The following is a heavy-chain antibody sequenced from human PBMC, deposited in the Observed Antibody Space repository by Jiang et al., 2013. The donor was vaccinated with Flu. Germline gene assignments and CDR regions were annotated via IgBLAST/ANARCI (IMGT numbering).Heavy chain of an antibody. V-gene: IGHV4-31*03. CDR1: GGSISSGGLL. CDR3: ARVNYDRRIDY. Sequence: PSQTLSLTCTVSGGSISSGGLLLELDPPAPREGPGVDWVRSITVGGTYYNPSLKSRVTISVDTSKNQFSLKLSSVTAADTAVYYCARVNYDRRIDYWGQGTLVTVSS. CDR2: SITVGGT. J-gene: IGHJ4*02. D-gene: IGHD3-22*01.